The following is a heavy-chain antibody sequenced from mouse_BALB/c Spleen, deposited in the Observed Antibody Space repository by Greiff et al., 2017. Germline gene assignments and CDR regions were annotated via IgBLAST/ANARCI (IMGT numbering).Heavy chain of an antibody. D-gene: IGHD2-1*01. V-gene: IGHV1-63*02. J-gene: IGHJ3*01. CDR3: ARDGNYRRFAY. CDR1: GYTFTNYW. CDR2: IYPGGGYT. Sequence: VQRVESGAELVRPGTSVKISCKASGYTFTNYWLGWVKQRPGHGLEWIGDIYPGGGYTNYNEKFKGKATLTADTSSSTAYMQLSSLTSEDSAVYFCARDGNYRRFAYWGQGTLVTVSA.